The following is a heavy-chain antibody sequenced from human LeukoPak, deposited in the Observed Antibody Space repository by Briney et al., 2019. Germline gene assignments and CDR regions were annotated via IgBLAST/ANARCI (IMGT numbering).Heavy chain of an antibody. CDR2: IYYSGST. Sequence: SETLSLTCTVSGGSISSYYWSWIRQPPGKGLEWIGYIYYSGSTNYNPSLKSRVTISVDTSKNQFSLKLSSATAADTAVYYCARVAVGAYFDYWGQGTLVTVSS. CDR3: ARVAVGAYFDY. D-gene: IGHD1-26*01. CDR1: GGSISSYY. J-gene: IGHJ4*02. V-gene: IGHV4-59*01.